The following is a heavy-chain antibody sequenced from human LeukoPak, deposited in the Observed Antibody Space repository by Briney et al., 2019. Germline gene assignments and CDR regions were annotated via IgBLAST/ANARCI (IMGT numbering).Heavy chain of an antibody. D-gene: IGHD2-2*01. CDR3: ARDGYQLLPRGGFDP. Sequence: SETLSLTCAVSGGSISSGGYSWSWIRQPPGKGLEWIGYIYHSGSTYYNPSLKSRVAISVDTSKNQFSLKLSSVTAADTAVYYCARDGYQLLPRGGFDPWGQGTLVTVSS. CDR1: GGSISSGGYS. V-gene: IGHV4-30-2*01. J-gene: IGHJ5*02. CDR2: IYHSGST.